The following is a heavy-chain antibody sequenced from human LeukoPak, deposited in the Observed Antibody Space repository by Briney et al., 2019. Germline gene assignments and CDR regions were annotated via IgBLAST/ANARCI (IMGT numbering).Heavy chain of an antibody. CDR3: ARAGSDYGDYYFDY. V-gene: IGHV4-4*07. CDR1: GGSISSHY. J-gene: IGHJ4*02. Sequence: SETLSLTCTVSGGSISSHYWSWIRQPPGKGLEWIGRIYTSGSTNYNPSLKSRVTMSVDTSKNQFSLKLSSVTAADTAVYYCARAGSDYGDYYFDYWGQGTLVTVSS. CDR2: IYTSGST. D-gene: IGHD4-17*01.